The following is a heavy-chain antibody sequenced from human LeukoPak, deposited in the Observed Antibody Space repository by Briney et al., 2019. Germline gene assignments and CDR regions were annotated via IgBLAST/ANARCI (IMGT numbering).Heavy chain of an antibody. Sequence: GGSLRLSCAASGFTFSSYAMSWVRQAPGKGLEWVSSISSSSSYIYYADSVKGRFTISRDNAKNSLYLQMNSLRAEDTAVYYCARGGVQLWPRGDYGMDVWGQGTTVTVSS. J-gene: IGHJ6*02. CDR2: ISSSSSYI. V-gene: IGHV3-21*01. CDR1: GFTFSSYA. CDR3: ARGGVQLWPRGDYGMDV. D-gene: IGHD5-18*01.